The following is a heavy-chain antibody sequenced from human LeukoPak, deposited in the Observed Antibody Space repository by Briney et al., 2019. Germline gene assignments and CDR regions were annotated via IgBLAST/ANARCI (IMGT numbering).Heavy chain of an antibody. D-gene: IGHD2-2*01. Sequence: ASVKFSCKASGYTFTSYDINWVRQATGQGLEWMGWMNPNSGNTGYAQKFQGRVTITRNTSISTAYMELSSLRSEDTAVYYCATLGGVGSSTDRGGDAFDIWGQGTMVTVSS. CDR1: GYTFTSYD. J-gene: IGHJ3*02. CDR2: MNPNSGNT. V-gene: IGHV1-8*03. CDR3: ATLGGVGSSTDRGGDAFDI.